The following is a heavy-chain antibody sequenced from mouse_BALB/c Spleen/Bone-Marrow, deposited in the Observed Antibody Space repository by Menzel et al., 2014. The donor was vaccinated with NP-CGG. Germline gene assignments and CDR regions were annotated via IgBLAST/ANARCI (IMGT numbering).Heavy chain of an antibody. V-gene: IGHV1-69*01. Sequence: VQFQESGAELGMPGASVKMSCKASGYTFTDNWIYWVKQRPGQGLEWIGAIDTSDSYTNFNQKFMGKASLTVDASSSTACMQVSSLTSDDSAVYYCGRGGHDFSLDYGGQGTSGTVSS. J-gene: IGHJ4*01. CDR2: IDTSDSYT. CDR3: GRGGHDFSLDY. D-gene: IGHD2-4*01. CDR1: GYTFTDNW.